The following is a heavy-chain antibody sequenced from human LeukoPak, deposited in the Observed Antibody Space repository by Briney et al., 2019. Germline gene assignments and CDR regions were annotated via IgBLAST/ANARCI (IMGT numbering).Heavy chain of an antibody. V-gene: IGHV1-2*02. CDR3: ARDRVGSGWPRPYYFEF. Sequence: GASVKVSCRPCGYTFTGYYLHWVRQAPGLGLEWMGWINTNTGATMYGQKFQGRVTLTRDTPVSTAYMHLTNLRSDDTALYFCARDRVGSGWPRPYYFEFWGQGSLVTVSS. J-gene: IGHJ4*02. D-gene: IGHD6-19*01. CDR1: GYTFTGYY. CDR2: INTNTGAT.